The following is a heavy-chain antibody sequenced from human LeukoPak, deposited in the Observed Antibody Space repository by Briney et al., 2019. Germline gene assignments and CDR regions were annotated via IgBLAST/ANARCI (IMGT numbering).Heavy chain of an antibody. J-gene: IGHJ4*02. D-gene: IGHD3-16*01. CDR3: AKLATSDTGETY. CDR1: GGTFSSYA. Sequence: SVKVSCKASGGTFSSYAISWVRQAPGQGLEWMGGIIPIFGTANYAQKFQGRVTITADESTSTAYMELSSLRSGDTAIYYCAKLATSDTGETYWGQGTLVTVSS. CDR2: IIPIFGTA. V-gene: IGHV1-69*13.